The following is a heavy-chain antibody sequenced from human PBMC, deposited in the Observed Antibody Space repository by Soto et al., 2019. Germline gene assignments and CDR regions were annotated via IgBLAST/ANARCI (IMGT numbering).Heavy chain of an antibody. Sequence: PCGSIRLACAACGFSVSSYAMSWVRQATGKGLEWVSAISGSGGSTYYADSVKGRFTISRDNSKNTLYLQMNSLRAEDTAVYYCAKDLGHHGDILTGYYRYWGQGTLVTVSS. V-gene: IGHV3-23*01. J-gene: IGHJ4*02. D-gene: IGHD3-9*01. CDR3: AKDLGHHGDILTGYYRY. CDR1: GFSVSSYA. CDR2: ISGSGGST.